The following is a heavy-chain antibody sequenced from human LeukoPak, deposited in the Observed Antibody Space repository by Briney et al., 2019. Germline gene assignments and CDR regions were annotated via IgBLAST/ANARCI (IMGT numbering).Heavy chain of an antibody. V-gene: IGHV3-48*01. Sequence: GGSLRLSCAASGFTFSDYGMSWVRQAPGKGLEWVSYISSSGSTIYYADSVKGRFTISRDNAKNSLYLQMNSLRAEDTAVYYCARDYTMVRGDYYYMDVWGKGTTVTVSS. CDR1: GFTFSDYG. J-gene: IGHJ6*03. CDR3: ARDYTMVRGDYYYMDV. D-gene: IGHD3-10*01. CDR2: ISSSGSTI.